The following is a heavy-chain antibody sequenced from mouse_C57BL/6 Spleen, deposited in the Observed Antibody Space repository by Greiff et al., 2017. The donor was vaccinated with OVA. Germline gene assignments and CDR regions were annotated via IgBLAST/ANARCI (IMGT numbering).Heavy chain of an antibody. CDR2: ISDGGSYT. CDR3: ASLITTVVAYYFDY. J-gene: IGHJ2*01. Sequence: EVQVVESGGGLVKPGGSLKLSCAASGFTFSSYAMSWVRQTPEKRLEWVATISDGGSYTYYPDNVKGRFTISRDNAKNNLYLQMSHLKSEDTAMYYCASLITTVVAYYFDYWGQGTTLTVSS. CDR1: GFTFSSYA. V-gene: IGHV5-4*01. D-gene: IGHD1-1*01.